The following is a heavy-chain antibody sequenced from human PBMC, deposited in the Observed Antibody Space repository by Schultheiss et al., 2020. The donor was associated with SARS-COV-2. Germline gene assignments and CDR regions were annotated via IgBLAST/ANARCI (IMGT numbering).Heavy chain of an antibody. V-gene: IGHV3-21*01. CDR1: GFTFGTYN. D-gene: IGHD2-15*01. J-gene: IGHJ5*02. CDR3: VRDRSWWTPYNGFDL. Sequence: GGSLRLSCAASGFTFGTYNMHWVRQAPGKGLEFVASIRSSGRDIYYADSMKGRFTVSRDKSNNSLYLQMHSLRAEDTAVYYCVRDRSWWTPYNGFDLWGRGTLVTVSS. CDR2: IRSSGRDI.